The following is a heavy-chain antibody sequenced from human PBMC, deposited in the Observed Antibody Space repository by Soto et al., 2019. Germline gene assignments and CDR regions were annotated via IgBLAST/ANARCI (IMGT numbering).Heavy chain of an antibody. CDR3: ARGVRSPPDYGMDV. D-gene: IGHD4-17*01. CDR2: IYPGDSDT. Sequence: GESLKISCKGSGYNFTSYWIGWVRQMPGKGLEWMGIIYPGDSDTRYSPSFQGQVTISKDTSKNQVVLTMTNMDPVDTATYYCARGVRSPPDYGMDVWGQGTTVTVSS. CDR1: GYNFTSYW. J-gene: IGHJ6*02. V-gene: IGHV5-51*01.